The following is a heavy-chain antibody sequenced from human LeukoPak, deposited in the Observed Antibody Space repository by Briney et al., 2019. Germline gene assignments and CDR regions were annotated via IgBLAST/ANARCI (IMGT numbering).Heavy chain of an antibody. V-gene: IGHV3-23*01. CDR1: GFTFSSYA. Sequence: GGSLRLSCAASGFTFSSYAMSWVRQPPRKGMDWVSAISGSCGSTYYADSVKGRFTISRDNSKNTLYLQMNSLRAEDTAVYYCAKRYTVIWFDPWGQGTLVTVSS. J-gene: IGHJ5*02. CDR2: ISGSCGST. CDR3: AKRYTVIWFDP. D-gene: IGHD1-1*01.